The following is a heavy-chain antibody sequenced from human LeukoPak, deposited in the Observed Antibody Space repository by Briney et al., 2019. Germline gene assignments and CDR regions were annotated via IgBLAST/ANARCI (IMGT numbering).Heavy chain of an antibody. V-gene: IGHV4-59*10. CDR1: GGSFSGYY. D-gene: IGHD3-10*01. CDR3: AATYYYGSGSFDP. J-gene: IGHJ5*02. Sequence: PSETLSLTCAVNGGSFSGYYWSWIRQPAGKGLEWIGRIYTGGSTNYNPSLKSRVTMSVDTSKNQFPLKLSSVTAADTAVYYCAATYYYGSGSFDPWGQGTLVTVSS. CDR2: IYTGGST.